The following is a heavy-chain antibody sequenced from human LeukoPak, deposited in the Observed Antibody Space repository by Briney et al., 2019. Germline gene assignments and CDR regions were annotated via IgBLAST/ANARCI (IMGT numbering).Heavy chain of an antibody. CDR3: ARGGNCSGGSCYSDRGWFDP. J-gene: IGHJ5*02. D-gene: IGHD2-15*01. CDR1: GGSISSYY. V-gene: IGHV4-59*01. Sequence: SETLSLTCTVSGGSISSYYWSWLRQPPEKGLEWIGYIYYSGSTNYNPSLKSRVSISVDTSKNQFSLRLTSVTAADTAVYYCARGGNCSGGSCYSDRGWFDPWGQGTLVTVSS. CDR2: IYYSGST.